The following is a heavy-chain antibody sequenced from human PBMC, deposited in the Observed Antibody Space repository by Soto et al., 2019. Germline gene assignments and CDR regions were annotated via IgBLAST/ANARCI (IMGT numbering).Heavy chain of an antibody. D-gene: IGHD2-15*01. Sequence: SETLSLTCTVSGGSIGSSYWSWIRQPPGKGLEWLAYIYDDGSANYNPSLKSRATISLDMSKNQFSLKLTSVTAADTAVYYCARDKYCSGGSCRKSWFDPWGQGTLVTVSS. CDR1: GGSIGSSY. V-gene: IGHV4-59*01. CDR2: IYDDGSA. J-gene: IGHJ5*02. CDR3: ARDKYCSGGSCRKSWFDP.